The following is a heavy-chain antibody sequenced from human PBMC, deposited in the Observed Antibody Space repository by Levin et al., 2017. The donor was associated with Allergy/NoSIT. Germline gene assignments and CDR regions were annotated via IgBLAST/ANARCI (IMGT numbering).Heavy chain of an antibody. CDR1: GFTFGDYT. CDR2: IRSKAYDGTT. V-gene: IGHV3-49*03. Sequence: GGSLRLSCTASGFTFGDYTMTWFRQAPGKGLEWVGFIRSKAYDGTTEYAASVKGRFTISRDDSKSIAYLQMNSLKAEDTAVYYCTRDPSYTYCSTTSCPGHFDYWGQGTLVTVSS. D-gene: IGHD2-2*01. J-gene: IGHJ4*02. CDR3: TRDPSYTYCSTTSCPGHFDY.